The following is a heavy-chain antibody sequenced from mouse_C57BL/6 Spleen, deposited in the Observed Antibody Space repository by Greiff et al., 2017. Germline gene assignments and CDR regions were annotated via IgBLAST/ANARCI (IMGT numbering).Heavy chain of an antibody. CDR2: INPNNGGT. J-gene: IGHJ2*01. CDR1: GYTFTDYY. CDR3: ARGTVLFDY. D-gene: IGHD3-3*01. Sequence: VQLQQSGPELVKPGASVKISCKASGYTFTDYYMHWVKQSHGKSLEWIGDINPNNGGTSYNQKFKGKATLTVDKSSSTAYMELRSLTSEDSAVYYCARGTVLFDYWGQGTTLTVSS. V-gene: IGHV1-26*01.